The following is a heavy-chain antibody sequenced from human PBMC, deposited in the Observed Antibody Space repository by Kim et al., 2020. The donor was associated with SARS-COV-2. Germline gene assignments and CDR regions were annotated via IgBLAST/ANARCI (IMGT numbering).Heavy chain of an antibody. D-gene: IGHD2-8*01. CDR2: ISGSGGST. Sequence: GGSLRLSCAASGFTFSSYAMSWVRQAPGKGLEWVSAISGSGGSTYDADSVKGRFTISRDNSKNTLDLQMNSLRAEETAVYYCANPPYCTNGVCYLADWYFDLWGRCTLVTVAS. CDR1: GFTFSSYA. J-gene: IGHJ2*01. CDR3: ANPPYCTNGVCYLADWYFDL. V-gene: IGHV3-23*01.